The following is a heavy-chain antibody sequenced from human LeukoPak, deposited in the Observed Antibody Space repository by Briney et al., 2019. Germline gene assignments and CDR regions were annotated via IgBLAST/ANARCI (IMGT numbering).Heavy chain of an antibody. Sequence: PSETLSLTCSVSGGSIRSLGYSWGWIRQPPGKGLEWIASMYYTGTTYYNPSLKSRVTMSVDASKNQFSLNLTSVTAADTAVFYCARSVSAYAGRGWFDPWGQGTLVTVSS. J-gene: IGHJ5*02. V-gene: IGHV4-39*07. D-gene: IGHD5-12*01. CDR1: GGSIRSLGYS. CDR3: ARSVSAYAGRGWFDP. CDR2: MYYTGTT.